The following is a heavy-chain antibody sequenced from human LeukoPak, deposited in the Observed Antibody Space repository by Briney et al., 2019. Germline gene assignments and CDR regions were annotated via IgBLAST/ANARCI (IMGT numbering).Heavy chain of an antibody. J-gene: IGHJ4*02. V-gene: IGHV3-9*01. CDR1: GFTFDDYA. Sequence: PGGSLRLSCAASGFTFDDYAMHWVRQAPGKGLEWVSGISWNGGIIGYADSVKGRFTISRDNAKNSLYLQMNSLRAEDTALYYCAKADYGSGTYYNVRYFDSWGQGTLVTVPS. CDR3: AKADYGSGTYYNVRYFDS. CDR2: ISWNGGII. D-gene: IGHD3-10*01.